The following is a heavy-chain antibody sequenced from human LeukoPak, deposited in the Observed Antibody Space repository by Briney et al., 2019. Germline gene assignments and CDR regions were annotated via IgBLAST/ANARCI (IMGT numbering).Heavy chain of an antibody. Sequence: ASVKVSCKASGYTFTTYYIQWVRQAPGQGLEWMGIINPSAGSTNYAQNFQGRVTMTRDMSTSTVYMELSSLRSEETAIYYCARSPTHYYMDVWGKGTTVTVSS. J-gene: IGHJ6*03. CDR3: ARSPTHYYMDV. CDR1: GYTFTTYY. V-gene: IGHV1-46*01. CDR2: INPSAGST.